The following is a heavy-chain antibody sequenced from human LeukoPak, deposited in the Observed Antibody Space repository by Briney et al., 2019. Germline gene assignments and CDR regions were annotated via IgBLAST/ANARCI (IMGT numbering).Heavy chain of an antibody. CDR2: ISYDGSNK. Sequence: GGSLRLSCAASGFTFSSYAMHWVRQAPGKGLEWVAVISYDGSNKYYADSVKGRFTISRDNSKNTLYLQMNSLRAEDTAVYYCARDPQALRYFDSPAFDIWGQGTMVTVSS. V-gene: IGHV3-30-3*01. CDR3: ARDPQALRYFDSPAFDI. J-gene: IGHJ3*02. CDR1: GFTFSSYA. D-gene: IGHD3-9*01.